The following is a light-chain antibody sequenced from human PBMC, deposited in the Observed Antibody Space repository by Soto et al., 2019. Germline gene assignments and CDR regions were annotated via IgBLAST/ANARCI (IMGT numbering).Light chain of an antibody. CDR1: SGDIGSYNR. CDR2: EVT. Sequence: QSVLTQTDSVSGSPGQSITISCTGTSGDIGSYNRVSWYQQHPGKAPKLIIYEVTDRPSGVSNRFSGSKSGNTASLTISGLQAEDEAEYYCSSYTNINTRACVFGTGTKVTVL. CDR3: SSYTNINTRACV. V-gene: IGLV2-14*01. J-gene: IGLJ1*01.